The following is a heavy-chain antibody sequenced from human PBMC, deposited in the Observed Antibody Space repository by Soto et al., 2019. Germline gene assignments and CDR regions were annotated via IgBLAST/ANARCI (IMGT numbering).Heavy chain of an antibody. Sequence: PGGSLRLSCAASGFTFSSYAMSWVRQAPGKGLEWVSAISGSGGSTYYADSVKGRFTISRDNSKNTLYLQMNSLRAEDTAVYYCAIVNGYCSGGSCPDYWGQGTLVTVSS. V-gene: IGHV3-23*01. J-gene: IGHJ4*02. CDR3: AIVNGYCSGGSCPDY. CDR1: GFTFSSYA. CDR2: ISGSGGST. D-gene: IGHD2-15*01.